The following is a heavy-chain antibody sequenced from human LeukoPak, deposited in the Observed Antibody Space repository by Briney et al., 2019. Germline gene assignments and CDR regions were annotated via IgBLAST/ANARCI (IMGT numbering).Heavy chain of an antibody. V-gene: IGHV4-39*07. D-gene: IGHD4-23*01. CDR3: AKGRDYGGNFDY. J-gene: IGHJ4*02. CDR2: IYYSGST. Sequence: SETLSLTCTVSGGSISSSSYYWGWIRQPPGKGLEWIGSIYYSGSTYYNPSLKSRVTISVDTSKNQFSLKLSSVTAADTAVYYCAKGRDYGGNFDYWGQGTLVTVSS. CDR1: GGSISSSSYY.